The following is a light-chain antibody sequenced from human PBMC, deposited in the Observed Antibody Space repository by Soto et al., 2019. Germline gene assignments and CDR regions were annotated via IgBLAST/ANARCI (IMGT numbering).Light chain of an antibody. CDR2: GAS. Sequence: EIVLTQSTGTLSLSPGVRAALSCRASQGVSRTHLAWYQQKPGQAPRLLIYGASSRATGIPDRFSGSGSGTDFTLTISRLEPEDFVVYYCQQYGDSPPYTFGQGTKLEIK. J-gene: IGKJ2*01. CDR1: QGVSRTH. CDR3: QQYGDSPPYT. V-gene: IGKV3-20*01.